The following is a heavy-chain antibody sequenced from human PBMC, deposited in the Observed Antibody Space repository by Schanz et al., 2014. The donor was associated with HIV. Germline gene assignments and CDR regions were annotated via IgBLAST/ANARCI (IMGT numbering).Heavy chain of an antibody. J-gene: IGHJ6*02. Sequence: QVQLVESGGGVVQPGRSLRLSCEGSGFTFQNYGIHWVRQAPGKGLEWVASTSYDGNNLYYEDSVKGRFTISRDNSKDTVFLQMDKMRVEDTAVYYCAKEYSTSWGRQHYAMDVWGQGTTVIVSS. V-gene: IGHV3-30*18. CDR2: TSYDGNNL. CDR1: GFTFQNYG. CDR3: AKEYSTSWGRQHYAMDV. D-gene: IGHD1-26*01.